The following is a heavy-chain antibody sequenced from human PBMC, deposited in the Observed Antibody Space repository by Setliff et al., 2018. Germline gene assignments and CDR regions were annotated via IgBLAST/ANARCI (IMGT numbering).Heavy chain of an antibody. Sequence: SSETLSLTCTVSGDSISDASIMAWIRQPPGKGLEFIGYVFYNGAAKYDPSLKSRVTMSVDTSKTQFSLKLNSMTTADTAVYYCARGGTYRYFDYWGQGARVTVSS. V-gene: IGHV4-59*01. CDR1: GDSISDAS. CDR3: ARGGTYRYFDY. CDR2: VFYNGAA. J-gene: IGHJ4*02.